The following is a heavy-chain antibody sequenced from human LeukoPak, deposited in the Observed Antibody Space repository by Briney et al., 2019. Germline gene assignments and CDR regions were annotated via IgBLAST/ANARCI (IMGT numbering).Heavy chain of an antibody. CDR1: GGTFSSYA. J-gene: IGHJ3*02. Sequence: SVRVSCKASGGTFSSYAISWVRQAPGQGLEWMGGIIPIFGTANYAQKFQGRVTITTDESTSTAYMELSSLRSEDTAVYYCARTGHPIMVVGAFDIWGQGTMVTVSS. V-gene: IGHV1-69*05. D-gene: IGHD2-21*01. CDR2: IIPIFGTA. CDR3: ARTGHPIMVVGAFDI.